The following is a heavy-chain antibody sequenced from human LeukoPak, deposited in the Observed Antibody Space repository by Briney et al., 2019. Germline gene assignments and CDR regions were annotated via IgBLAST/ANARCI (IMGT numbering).Heavy chain of an antibody. D-gene: IGHD2-2*01. CDR2: ISAYNGNT. CDR1: GYTFTKYG. J-gene: IGHJ4*02. CDR3: ARVGSDIVVVPADY. V-gene: IGHV1-18*01. Sequence: ASVKVSCKASGYTFTKYGITWVRQAPGQGLEWMGWISAYNGNTNYAQKLQGRVTMTTDTSTSTAYMELRSLRSDDTAVYYCARVGSDIVVVPADYWGQGTLVTVSS.